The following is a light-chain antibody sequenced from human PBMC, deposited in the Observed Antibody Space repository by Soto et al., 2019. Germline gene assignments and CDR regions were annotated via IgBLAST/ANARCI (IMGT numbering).Light chain of an antibody. J-gene: IGLJ3*02. CDR3: SSYAGYNNLDVM. Sequence: QSVLTQPPSASGSPGQSVAISCSGSSSINYNYVSWYQHHPGKAPQRIIYEVDKRPSAVPDRFSGSRSGNTVSLTVSGLRAEDDADYYCSSYAGYNNLDVMFGGGTKLTVL. V-gene: IGLV2-8*01. CDR1: SSINYNY. CDR2: EVD.